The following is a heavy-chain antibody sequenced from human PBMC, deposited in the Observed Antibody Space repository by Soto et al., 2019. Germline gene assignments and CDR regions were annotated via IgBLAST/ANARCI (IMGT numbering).Heavy chain of an antibody. CDR2: INAGNGDT. Sequence: ASVKVSCKASGYTFTSYAMHWVRQAPGQSLEWMGWINAGNGDTKYSQNFQGRVTITRDTSATTAYMELNSLTSEDTAVYYCARDLYISSAPFDPWGQGTLVTVSS. CDR3: ARDLYISSAPFDP. J-gene: IGHJ5*02. V-gene: IGHV1-3*01. D-gene: IGHD3-9*01. CDR1: GYTFTSYA.